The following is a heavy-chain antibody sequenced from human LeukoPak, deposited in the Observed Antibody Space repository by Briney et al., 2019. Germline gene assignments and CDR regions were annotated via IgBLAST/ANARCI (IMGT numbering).Heavy chain of an antibody. V-gene: IGHV3-30*19. Sequence: GGSLRLSCAASGFTFSSYGMHWVRQAPGKGLEWVAVISYDGSNKYYADSVKGRFTISRDNSKNTLYLQMNSLRAEGTAEYYCARDTSPVYSSSWYYFDYWGQGTLVTVSS. J-gene: IGHJ4*02. CDR3: ARDTSPVYSSSWYYFDY. CDR1: GFTFSSYG. D-gene: IGHD6-13*01. CDR2: ISYDGSNK.